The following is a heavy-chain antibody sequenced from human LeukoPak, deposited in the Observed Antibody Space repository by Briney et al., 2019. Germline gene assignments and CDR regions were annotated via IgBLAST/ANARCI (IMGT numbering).Heavy chain of an antibody. CDR2: IIGGAGST. J-gene: IGHJ4*02. D-gene: IGHD2-2*01. CDR3: AHGAMYQLDY. Sequence: GGTLRLSCAASGFSFSSHGMSWVRQAPGKGLEWVSGIIGGAGSTYYADSVKGRFTISGDNSKNTLFLQMNSLRAEDTAVYYCAHGAMYQLDYWGQGTLVTVSS. CDR1: GFSFSSHG. V-gene: IGHV3-23*01.